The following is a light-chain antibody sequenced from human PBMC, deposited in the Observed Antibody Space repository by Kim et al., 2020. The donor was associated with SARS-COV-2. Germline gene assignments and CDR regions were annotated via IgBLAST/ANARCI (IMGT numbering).Light chain of an antibody. CDR1: QGISNY. V-gene: IGKV1-8*01. CDR3: QQYYSYPQT. CDR2: AAS. J-gene: IGKJ1*01. Sequence: AIRMTQSPSSLSASTGDRVTLTCRASQGISNYLAWYQQKPGKAPNLLIYAASSLQSGVPSRFSGSGSGTDFTLTISCLQSEDFATYYCQQYYSYPQTFGQGTKVEIK.